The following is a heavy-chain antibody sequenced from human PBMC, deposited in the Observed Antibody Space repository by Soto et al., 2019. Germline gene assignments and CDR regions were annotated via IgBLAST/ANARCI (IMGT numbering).Heavy chain of an antibody. D-gene: IGHD1-20*01. J-gene: IGHJ5*02. CDR1: VGSISSSNW. Sequence: WETLSLTCAFSVGSISSSNWWSWVRQPPGKGLEWIGEIYHSGSTNYNPSLKSRVTISVDKSKNQFSLKLSSVTAADTAVYYCARYKGITGKGRFEPWGQGTLVSVS. CDR2: IYHSGST. CDR3: ARYKGITGKGRFEP. V-gene: IGHV4-4*02.